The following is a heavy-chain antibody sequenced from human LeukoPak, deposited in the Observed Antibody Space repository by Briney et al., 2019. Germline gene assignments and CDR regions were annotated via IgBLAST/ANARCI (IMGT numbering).Heavy chain of an antibody. CDR3: ARHASSWFGELWRAPLYSYYGMDV. J-gene: IGHJ6*02. V-gene: IGHV5-51*02. D-gene: IGHD3-10*01. CDR1: GYSFTSFW. CDR2: IYAGDFAS. Sequence: GGPLHISCKGSGYSFTSFWSGGARQLPGKGWGWMGIIYAGDFASRYSPSYQGQVTISADKSISTAYLQWSSLKTSVTAMHYCARHASSWFGELWRAPLYSYYGMDVWGQGTTVTVSS.